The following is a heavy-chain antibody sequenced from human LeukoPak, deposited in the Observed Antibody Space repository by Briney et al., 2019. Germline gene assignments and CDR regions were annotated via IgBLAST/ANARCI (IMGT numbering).Heavy chain of an antibody. J-gene: IGHJ4*02. V-gene: IGHV4-34*01. Sequence: SETLSLTCAVYGGSFIGYYWSWIRQPPGKGLEWIGEINHSGSTNYNPSLKSRVTISVDTSKNQFSLKLSSVTAADTAVYYCARGLYCSGGSCYRPFDYWGQGTLVTVSS. D-gene: IGHD2-15*01. CDR3: ARGLYCSGGSCYRPFDY. CDR1: GGSFIGYY. CDR2: INHSGST.